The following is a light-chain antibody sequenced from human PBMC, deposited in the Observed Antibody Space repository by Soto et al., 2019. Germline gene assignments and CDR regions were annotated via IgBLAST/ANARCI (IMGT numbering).Light chain of an antibody. CDR3: QSYDSSLSAWV. Sequence: QSVLTQPPSVSGAPGQRVTISCSGSSSNIGAPYDVHWYQHLPGTAPKLLLSGNDNRPSGVPDRFSGSRSGTSASLAITGLQAEDEGDYYCQSYDSSLSAWVFGGGTQLTVL. V-gene: IGLV1-40*01. CDR2: GND. CDR1: SSNIGAPYD. J-gene: IGLJ3*02.